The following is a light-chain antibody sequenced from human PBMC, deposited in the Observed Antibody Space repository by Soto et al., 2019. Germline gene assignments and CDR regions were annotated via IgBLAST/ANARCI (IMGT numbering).Light chain of an antibody. CDR1: SSDVGAYDY. V-gene: IGLV2-14*01. CDR3: ISYTTSSAPVV. J-gene: IGLJ2*01. CDR2: DVS. Sequence: QSVLTQPASVSGSPGQSISISCTGTSSDVGAYDYVSWYQQHPGKAPKLMIYDVSNRPSGVSYRFSGSRSGNTASLTISGLQAEDEADYYCISYTTSSAPVVFGGGTKVTVL.